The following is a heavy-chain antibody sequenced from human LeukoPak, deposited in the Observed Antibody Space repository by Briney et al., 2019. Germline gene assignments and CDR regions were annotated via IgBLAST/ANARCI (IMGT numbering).Heavy chain of an antibody. V-gene: IGHV3-74*01. CDR3: ACSCYPFNAFDI. CDR2: INSDGSSI. D-gene: IGHD2-15*01. CDR1: GFAFSTYW. Sequence: GGSLRLSCAASGFAFSTYWMHWVRQAPGKGLVWVSRINSDGSSISYADSVKGRFTISRDNAKNTLYLQMNSLSAEDTAVYYCACSCYPFNAFDIWGQGTMVTVSS. J-gene: IGHJ3*02.